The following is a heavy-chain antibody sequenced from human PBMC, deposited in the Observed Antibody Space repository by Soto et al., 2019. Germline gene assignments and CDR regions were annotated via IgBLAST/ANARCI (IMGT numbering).Heavy chain of an antibody. Sequence: QITLTESGPTLVKPTQTLTLTCTFSGFSFSTSAVGVGWIRQPPGKALEWLALIYWDDDKRYSPFLKSRLTIPNDTSTNLVVLTMSSLDPLHSCTFFCPHLYWSLSVTRYYFDYWRHGSLVTVSS. CDR3: PHLYWSLSVTRYYFDY. CDR2: IYWDDDK. CDR1: GFSFSTSAVG. J-gene: IGHJ4*01. V-gene: IGHV2-5*02. D-gene: IGHD2-8*02.